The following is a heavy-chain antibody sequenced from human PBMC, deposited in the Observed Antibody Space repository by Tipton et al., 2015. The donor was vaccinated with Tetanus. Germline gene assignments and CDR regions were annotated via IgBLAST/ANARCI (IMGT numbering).Heavy chain of an antibody. D-gene: IGHD1-26*01. V-gene: IGHV4-61*01. CDR2: FFYSGST. J-gene: IGHJ6*04. CDR3: ARGDGYHFYYHMDF. CDR1: GGSVSSGSYY. Sequence: TLSLTCTVSGGSVSSGSYYWSWIRQPPGKGLEWIGYFFYSGSTNYNPSLKSRVSMAVGTSKNQFSLQLRSVTAADTAVYYCARGDGYHFYYHMDFWGRGTAVTVSS.